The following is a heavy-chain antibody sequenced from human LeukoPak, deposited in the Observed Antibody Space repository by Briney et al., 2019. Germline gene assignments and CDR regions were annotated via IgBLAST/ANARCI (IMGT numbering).Heavy chain of an antibody. CDR2: ISSSSSYI. CDR1: GFTFSSYA. CDR3: ARARAYGDYASYFDY. D-gene: IGHD4-17*01. V-gene: IGHV3-21*01. Sequence: GGSLRLSCAASGFTFSSYAMSWVRQAPGKGLEWVSSISSSSSYIYYADSVKGRFTISRDNAKNSLYLQMNSLRAEDTAVYYCARARAYGDYASYFDYWGQGTLVTVSS. J-gene: IGHJ4*02.